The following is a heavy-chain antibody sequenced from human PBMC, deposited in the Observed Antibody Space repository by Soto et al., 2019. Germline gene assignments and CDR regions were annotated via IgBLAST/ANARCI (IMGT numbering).Heavy chain of an antibody. CDR1: GYTFTSYG. D-gene: IGHD3-22*01. Sequence: GASVKVSCKASGYTFTSYGISWVRQAPGQGLEWMGWISAYNGNTNYAQKLQGRVTMTTDTSTSTAYMELRSLRSDDTAVYDCAKDKRFTGTMIVLTLWDYWGQGTLVTVSS. CDR3: AKDKRFTGTMIVLTLWDY. J-gene: IGHJ4*02. CDR2: ISAYNGNT. V-gene: IGHV1-18*04.